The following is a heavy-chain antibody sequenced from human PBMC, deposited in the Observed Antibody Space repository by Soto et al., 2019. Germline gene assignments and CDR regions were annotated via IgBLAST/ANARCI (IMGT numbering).Heavy chain of an antibody. CDR3: AVQTGDY. CDR2: ISYDGSNK. V-gene: IGHV3-30*03. CDR1: GFTFSSYG. Sequence: GGSLRLSCAASGFTFSSYGMHWVRQAPGKGLEWVAVISYDGSNKYYADSVKGRFTISRDNSKNTLYLQMNSLRAEDTAVYYCAVQTGDYWGQGTLVTVSS. D-gene: IGHD3-16*01. J-gene: IGHJ4*02.